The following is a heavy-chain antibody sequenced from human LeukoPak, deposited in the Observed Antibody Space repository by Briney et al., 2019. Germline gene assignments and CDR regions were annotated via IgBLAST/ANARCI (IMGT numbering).Heavy chain of an antibody. V-gene: IGHV3-30-3*01. Sequence: GRSLRLSCAASGFTFSSYAMHWVRQAPGKGLEWVAVISYDGCNKYYADSVKGRFTISRDNSKNTLYLQMNSLRAEDTAVYYCARTGERWLQLYFDYWGQGTLVTVSS. CDR2: ISYDGCNK. CDR3: ARTGERWLQLYFDY. J-gene: IGHJ4*02. CDR1: GFTFSSYA. D-gene: IGHD5-24*01.